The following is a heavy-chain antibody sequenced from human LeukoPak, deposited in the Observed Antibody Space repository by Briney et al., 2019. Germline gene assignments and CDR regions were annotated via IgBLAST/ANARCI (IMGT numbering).Heavy chain of an antibody. J-gene: IGHJ5*02. CDR3: ARVTDPRYNWFDP. V-gene: IGHV4-4*07. CDR2: IHTSGST. D-gene: IGHD2-21*02. Sequence: SHSPSLAWTVAGGSISTYYCTSIRQPARKGPELGGRIHTSGSTNYSPSIKSRVNMSVDTSKNQFSMKLSAVTAADTAVYYCARVTDPRYNWFDPWGQGTLVTVSS. CDR1: GGSISTYY.